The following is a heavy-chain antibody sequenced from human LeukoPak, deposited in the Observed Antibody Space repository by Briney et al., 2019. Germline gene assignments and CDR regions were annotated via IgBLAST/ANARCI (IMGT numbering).Heavy chain of an antibody. CDR2: ISGSGGST. D-gene: IGHD3-10*02. CDR1: GFTFSSYE. J-gene: IGHJ4*02. Sequence: GGSLRLSCAASGFTFSSYEMNWVRQAPGKGLEWVSAISGSGGSTYYADSVKGRITISSDNSKNTLYLQMNSLRAEDTAVYYCANTPRITMIGDYWGQGTLVTVSS. CDR3: ANTPRITMIGDY. V-gene: IGHV3-23*01.